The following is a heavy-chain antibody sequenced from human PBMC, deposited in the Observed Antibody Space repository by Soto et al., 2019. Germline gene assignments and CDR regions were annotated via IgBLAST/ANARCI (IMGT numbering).Heavy chain of an antibody. V-gene: IGHV4-34*01. J-gene: IGHJ6*02. Sequence: QVQLQQWGAGLLKPSETLSLTCAVYGGSFSGYYWSWIRQPPGKGLEWIGEINHSGSTNYNPSLKRRVTISVDTSKNQFSLKLSSVTAADTAVYYCARGVRIVVVTAIHNYYYGMDVWGQGTTVTVSS. D-gene: IGHD2-21*02. CDR1: GGSFSGYY. CDR2: INHSGST. CDR3: ARGVRIVVVTAIHNYYYGMDV.